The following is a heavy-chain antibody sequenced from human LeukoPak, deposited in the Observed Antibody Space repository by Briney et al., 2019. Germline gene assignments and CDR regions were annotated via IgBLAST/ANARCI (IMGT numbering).Heavy chain of an antibody. CDR1: GYTFTGYY. V-gene: IGHV1-2*02. J-gene: IGHJ4*02. CDR3: ARDNGDYWFDY. CDR2: INPNSGGT. Sequence: ASVKVSCKASGYTFTGYYMHWVRQAPRQGLEWMGWINPNSGGTNYAQKFQGRVTMTRDTSISTAYMELTRLRSDDTAVYYCARDNGDYWFDYWGQGTLVTVSS. D-gene: IGHD4-17*01.